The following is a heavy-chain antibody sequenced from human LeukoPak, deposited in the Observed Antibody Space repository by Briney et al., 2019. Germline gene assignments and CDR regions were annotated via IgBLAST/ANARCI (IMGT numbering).Heavy chain of an antibody. CDR3: AKGYSSSSEGGDDC. D-gene: IGHD6-6*01. J-gene: IGHJ4*02. Sequence: GGSLRLSCAASGFTFDDYTMPWVRQAPGKGLEWVSLISWDGGSTYYADSMKGRFTISRDNSKNSLYLQMNSLRTEDTALYYCAKGYSSSSEGGDDCWGQGTLVTVSS. CDR2: ISWDGGST. V-gene: IGHV3-43*01. CDR1: GFTFDDYT.